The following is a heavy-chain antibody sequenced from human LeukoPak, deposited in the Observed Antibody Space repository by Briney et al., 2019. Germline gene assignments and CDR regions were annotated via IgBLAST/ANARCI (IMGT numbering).Heavy chain of an antibody. CDR1: GFTFSSYW. CDR2: IKQDGSEK. V-gene: IGHV3-7*01. D-gene: IGHD5-18*01. Sequence: PGGSLRLSCAASGFTFSSYWMSWVRQAPGKGLEWVANIKQDGSEKYYVDSVKGRFTISRDNAKNSLYLQMNSLRAEDTAVYYCARDAGKGYSYGFGAFDIWGQGTMVTVSS. J-gene: IGHJ3*02. CDR3: ARDAGKGYSYGFGAFDI.